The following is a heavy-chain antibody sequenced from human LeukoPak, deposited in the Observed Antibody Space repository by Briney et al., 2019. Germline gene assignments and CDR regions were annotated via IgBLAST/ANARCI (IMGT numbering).Heavy chain of an antibody. CDR2: VRSDGSNP. J-gene: IGHJ4*02. D-gene: IGHD3-10*01. CDR1: RFSFSNYW. Sequence: GGSLRLSCAASRFSFSNYWMHWVRQAPGKGLVWVSRVRSDGSNPSYADSVKGRFTISRDNAENMLYLQMNTLGAEDTAVYYCARDIVSGSGSLDYWGQGTLVTVSS. CDR3: ARDIVSGSGSLDY. V-gene: IGHV3-74*01.